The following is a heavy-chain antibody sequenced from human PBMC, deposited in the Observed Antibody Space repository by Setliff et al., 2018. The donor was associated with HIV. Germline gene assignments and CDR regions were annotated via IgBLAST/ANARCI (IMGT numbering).Heavy chain of an antibody. CDR3: AHLVIMPGSTWGWFDP. CDR1: GFSLNDNGEG. CDR2: IFWDDDN. J-gene: IGHJ5*02. V-gene: IGHV2-5*02. D-gene: IGHD2-8*01. Sequence: ESGPTLVNPTETLTLTCTFSGFSLNDNGEGVGWIRQPPGKAPEWLALIFWDDDNRYNPSLKTRLSIRKDSSKNQVVLTMTNMDPVDTATYYCAHLVIMPGSTWGWFDPWGQGTLVTV.